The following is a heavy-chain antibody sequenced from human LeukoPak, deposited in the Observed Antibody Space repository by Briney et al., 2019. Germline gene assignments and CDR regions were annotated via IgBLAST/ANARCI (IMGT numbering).Heavy chain of an antibody. V-gene: IGHV4-31*03. CDR2: IYNSGST. D-gene: IGHD6-6*01. J-gene: IGHJ6*03. CDR3: AREDSTSSAWYYYFMDV. CDR1: GGSLSSSGYS. Sequence: SETLSLTCTVSGGSLSSSGYSWSWIRQPPGKGLEWIGHIYNSGSTHYNPSLKSRVTISVDTFKNQFSLKLSSVTAADTAVYYCAREDSTSSAWYYYFMDVWGKGTTVTVSS.